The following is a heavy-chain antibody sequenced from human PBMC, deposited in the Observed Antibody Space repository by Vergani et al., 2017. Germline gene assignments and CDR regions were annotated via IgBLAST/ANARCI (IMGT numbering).Heavy chain of an antibody. CDR2: INHSGST. CDR1: GGSFSGYY. CDR3: ARVASEWLLYYGWAYFDY. Sequence: QVQLQQWGAGLLKPSETLSLTCAVYGGSFSGYYWSWIRQPPGKGLEWIGEINHSGSTNYNPSLTSRVTISVDTSKNQFSLKLRSVTAADTAVYYCARVASEWLLYYGWAYFDYWGQGTLVTVSS. D-gene: IGHD3-3*01. V-gene: IGHV4-34*01. J-gene: IGHJ4*02.